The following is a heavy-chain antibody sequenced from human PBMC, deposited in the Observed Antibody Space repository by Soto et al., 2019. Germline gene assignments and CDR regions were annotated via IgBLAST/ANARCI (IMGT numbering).Heavy chain of an antibody. D-gene: IGHD2-2*01. V-gene: IGHV1-2*02. Sequence: ASVKVSCKASGYTFTGYYMHWVRQAPGQGREWMGWINPNSGGTNYAQKFQGRVTMTRDTSISTAYMELSRLRSDDTAVYYCARDRLLGYCSSTSCYELEATVGDYWGQGTLVTVSS. CDR2: INPNSGGT. J-gene: IGHJ4*02. CDR1: GYTFTGYY. CDR3: ARDRLLGYCSSTSCYELEATVGDY.